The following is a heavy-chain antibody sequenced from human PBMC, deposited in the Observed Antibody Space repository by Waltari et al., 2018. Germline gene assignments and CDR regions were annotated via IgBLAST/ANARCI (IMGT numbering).Heavy chain of an antibody. CDR1: GVTFDDYA. J-gene: IGHJ4*02. V-gene: IGHV3-9*01. CDR2: ISWNSGSI. D-gene: IGHD6-19*01. Sequence: EVQLVESGGGLVQPGRSLRLSCAASGVTFDDYAMHWVRQPPGKGLEWVSGISWNSGSIGYAGSGKGQFTISRDNAKNSLDLQMNSLRAEDTALYYCAKEKLSGGYDGPLFDYWGQGTLVTVSS. CDR3: AKEKLSGGYDGPLFDY.